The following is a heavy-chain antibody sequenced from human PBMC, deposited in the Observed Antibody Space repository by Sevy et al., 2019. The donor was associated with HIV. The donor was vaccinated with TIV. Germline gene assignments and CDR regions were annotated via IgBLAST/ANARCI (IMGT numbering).Heavy chain of an antibody. CDR2: ISSSSSYI. Sequence: GGSLRLSCAASGFTFSSYSMNWVRQAPGKGLEWVSSISSSSSYIYYAVSVKGRFTISRDNAKNSLYLQMNSLRAEDTAVYYCARDQPSYGDYFFDFWGQRTLVTVSS. CDR3: ARDQPSYGDYFFDF. J-gene: IGHJ4*02. CDR1: GFTFSSYS. D-gene: IGHD4-17*01. V-gene: IGHV3-21*01.